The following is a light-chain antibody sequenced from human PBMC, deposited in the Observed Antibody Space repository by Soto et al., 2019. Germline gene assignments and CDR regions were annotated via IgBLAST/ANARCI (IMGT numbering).Light chain of an antibody. CDR2: DAS. Sequence: EIVLIQSPATLSLSPGERATLPCRASQSVCSYLAWYQHKPGQAPRLLISDASNRATGIPARFSGGGSGTDFTLTISSLQPEDVATYYCQKYNSAPWTFGQGTKVDI. J-gene: IGKJ1*01. CDR1: QSVCSY. V-gene: IGKV3-11*01. CDR3: QKYNSAPWT.